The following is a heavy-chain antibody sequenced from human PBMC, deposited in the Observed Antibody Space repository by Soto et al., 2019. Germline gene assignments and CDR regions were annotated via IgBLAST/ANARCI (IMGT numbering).Heavy chain of an antibody. CDR1: GFSVTNYW. D-gene: IGHD6-6*01. Sequence: GGSLRLSCAASGFSVTNYWISWVRQAPGKGLEWVANVRRDGRDEYYADSVRGRFTISRDNAKNSVYLQMDSLRAEDTAVYYCASLDSMAAARGYWGQGTQVTVSS. CDR2: VRRDGRDE. CDR3: ASLDSMAAARGY. V-gene: IGHV3-7*03. J-gene: IGHJ4*02.